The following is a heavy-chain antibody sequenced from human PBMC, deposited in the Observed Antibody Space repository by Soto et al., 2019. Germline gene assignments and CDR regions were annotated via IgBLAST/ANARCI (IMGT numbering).Heavy chain of an antibody. CDR3: AKDLGITMIVVVSYYDY. CDR2: ISGSGGST. D-gene: IGHD3-22*01. V-gene: IGHV3-23*01. CDR1: GFTFSSYA. Sequence: GSLRLSCAASGFTFSSYAMIWVRQAPGKGLEWVSAISGSGGSTYYADSVKGRFTISRDNSKNTLYLQMNSLRAEDTAVYYCAKDLGITMIVVVSYYDYWGQGTLVTVSS. J-gene: IGHJ4*02.